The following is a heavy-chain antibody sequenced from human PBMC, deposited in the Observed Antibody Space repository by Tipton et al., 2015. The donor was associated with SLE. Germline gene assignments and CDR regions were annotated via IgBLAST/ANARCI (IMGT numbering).Heavy chain of an antibody. Sequence: TLSLTCTVSGGSISSSSYYWGWIRQPPGQGLEWIGCIYYSGSTYYNPSLKSRVTISVDTSKNQFSLKLSSVTAADTAVNYCARGTGGLFDPWGQGTLVTVSS. D-gene: IGHD1-14*01. CDR2: IYYSGST. CDR3: ARGTGGLFDP. V-gene: IGHV4-39*07. CDR1: GGSISSSSYY. J-gene: IGHJ5*02.